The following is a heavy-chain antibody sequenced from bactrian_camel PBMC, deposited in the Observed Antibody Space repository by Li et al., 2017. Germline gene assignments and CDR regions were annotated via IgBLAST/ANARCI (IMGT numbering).Heavy chain of an antibody. D-gene: IGHD3*01. CDR2: IDSAGST. J-gene: IGHJ4*01. Sequence: HVQLVESGGGSVQAGGSLRLSCTASGFIYGTTCMAWFRQAPGKEHEGVAVIDSAGSTNYGDSVKGRFTISRDNANNTLYLQLNSLKTEDTAMYHCLHGRSPVRVKSQGTQVTVS. V-gene: IGHV3S53*01. CDR1: GFIYGTTC.